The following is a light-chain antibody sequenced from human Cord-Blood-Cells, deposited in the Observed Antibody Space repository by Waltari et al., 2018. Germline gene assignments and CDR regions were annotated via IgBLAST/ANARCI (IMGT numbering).Light chain of an antibody. CDR1: SSHVGGYNY. CDR3: CSYAGSYTWV. CDR2: DVS. V-gene: IGLV2-11*01. Sequence: QSALTQPRSVSGPPGQSVTISCTGTSSHVGGYNYVSWYQQHPGKAPNLMIYDVSKRPSGVPDRFSGSKSGNTASLTISGLQAEDEADYYCCSYAGSYTWVFGGGTKLTVL. J-gene: IGLJ3*02.